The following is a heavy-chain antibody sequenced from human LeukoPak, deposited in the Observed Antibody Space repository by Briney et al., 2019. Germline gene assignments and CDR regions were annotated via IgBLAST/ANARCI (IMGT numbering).Heavy chain of an antibody. CDR1: GGSFSGYY. Sequence: PSETLSLTCAVYGGSFSGYYWSWIRQPPGKGLEWIGEINHSGSTNYNPSLKSRVTISVDTSKDQFSLKLSSVTAADTAVYYCARGLRNYYYDSSGYYDYWGQGTLVTVSS. J-gene: IGHJ4*02. CDR2: INHSGST. CDR3: ARGLRNYYYDSSGYYDY. V-gene: IGHV4-34*01. D-gene: IGHD3-22*01.